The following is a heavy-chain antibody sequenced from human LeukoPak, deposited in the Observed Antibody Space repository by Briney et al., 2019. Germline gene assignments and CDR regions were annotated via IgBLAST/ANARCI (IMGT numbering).Heavy chain of an antibody. Sequence: GMSLRLSCAASGFTFSSYAMHWVRRAPGKGLEWVAVISYDGSNKYYADSVKGRFTISRDNSKNTLYLQMNSLRAEDTAVYYCARTSVYDSPFDYWGQGTLVTVSS. V-gene: IGHV3-30-3*01. CDR2: ISYDGSNK. J-gene: IGHJ4*02. D-gene: IGHD5/OR15-5a*01. CDR3: ARTSVYDSPFDY. CDR1: GFTFSSYA.